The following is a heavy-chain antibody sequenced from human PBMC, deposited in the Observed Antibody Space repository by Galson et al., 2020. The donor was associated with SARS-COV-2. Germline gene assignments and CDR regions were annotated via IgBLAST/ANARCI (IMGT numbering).Heavy chain of an antibody. J-gene: IGHJ4*02. Sequence: GGSLRLSCVVSGFIFSNFPVHWVRQAPGKGLECVAAMSKDEKTAKYADSVKGRFTISRDKSQNTVYLQMNSLRLEDTAMYYCARRDGDKCYDYWGQGILVTVSS. CDR1: GFIFSNFP. D-gene: IGHD4-17*01. CDR3: ARRDGDKCYDY. CDR2: MSKDEKTA. V-gene: IGHV3-30*04.